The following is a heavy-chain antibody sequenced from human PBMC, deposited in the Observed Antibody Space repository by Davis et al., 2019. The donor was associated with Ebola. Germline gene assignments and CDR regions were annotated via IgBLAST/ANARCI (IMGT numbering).Heavy chain of an antibody. V-gene: IGHV3-33*01. Sequence: GESLKISCAASGFIFSNYGMHWVRQAPGKGLEWVAVIWYDGSNKYYADSVKGRFTISRDNSKNTLYLQMNSLRAEDTAVYYCARDTYYYYNTMDVWGKGTTVTVSS. CDR2: IWYDGSNK. J-gene: IGHJ6*04. CDR1: GFIFSNYG. CDR3: ARDTYYYYNTMDV.